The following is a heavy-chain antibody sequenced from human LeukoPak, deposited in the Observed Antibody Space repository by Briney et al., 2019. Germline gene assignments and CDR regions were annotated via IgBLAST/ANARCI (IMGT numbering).Heavy chain of an antibody. CDR1: GFTFSSYA. D-gene: IGHD2-21*02. CDR3: AKGPRFAYCGGDCYSPFNY. Sequence: GGSLRLSCAASGFTFSSYAMSWVRQAPGKGLEWVSAISGSGGSTYYADSVKGRFTISRDNSKNTLYLQMNSLRAEDTAVYYCAKGPRFAYCGGDCYSPFNYWGQGTLVTVSS. V-gene: IGHV3-23*01. J-gene: IGHJ4*02. CDR2: ISGSGGST.